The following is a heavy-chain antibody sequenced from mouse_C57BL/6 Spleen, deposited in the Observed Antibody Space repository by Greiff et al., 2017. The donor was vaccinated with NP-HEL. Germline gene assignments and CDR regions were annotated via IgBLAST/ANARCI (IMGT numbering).Heavy chain of an antibody. Sequence: VQLQQSGAELVRPGASVKLSCTASGFNIKDYYMHWVKQRPEQGLEWIGRIDPEDGDTEYAPKFQGKATMTADTSSNTAYLQLSSLTSEDTAVYYCTTYINPYYAMDYWGQGTSVTVSS. D-gene: IGHD1-2*01. V-gene: IGHV14-1*01. CDR2: IDPEDGDT. J-gene: IGHJ4*01. CDR3: TTYINPYYAMDY. CDR1: GFNIKDYY.